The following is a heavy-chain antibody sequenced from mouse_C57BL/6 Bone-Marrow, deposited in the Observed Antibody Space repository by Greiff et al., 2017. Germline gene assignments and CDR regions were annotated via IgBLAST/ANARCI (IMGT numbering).Heavy chain of an antibody. D-gene: IGHD4-1*01. CDR1: GFTFSDFY. CDR2: SRNKANDYTT. J-gene: IGHJ1*03. V-gene: IGHV7-1*01. Sequence: EVKLMESGGGLVQSGRSLRLSCATSGFTFSDFYMEWVRQAPGKGLEWIAASRNKANDYTTEYSASVKGRFIVSRDTSQSILYLQMNALRAEDTAIYYCARDALANWDLWYFDVWGTGTTVTVSS. CDR3: ARDALANWDLWYFDV.